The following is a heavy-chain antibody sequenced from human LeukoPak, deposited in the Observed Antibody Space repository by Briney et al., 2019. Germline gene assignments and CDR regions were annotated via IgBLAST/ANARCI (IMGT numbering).Heavy chain of an antibody. CDR3: VRGHSTIFGAVVTLGRFDP. J-gene: IGHJ5*02. D-gene: IGHD3-3*01. CDR1: GGSLRNYH. V-gene: IGHV4-34*01. Sequence: PETLSLTCAVYGGSLRNYHWSLIRQPPGKGLEWIGEINHIGSTNYNTSPTRRVIMSVDTSNNQFSLKLSSVTAADTAVYYCVRGHSTIFGAVVTLGRFDPWGQGTLVTVSS. CDR2: INHIGST.